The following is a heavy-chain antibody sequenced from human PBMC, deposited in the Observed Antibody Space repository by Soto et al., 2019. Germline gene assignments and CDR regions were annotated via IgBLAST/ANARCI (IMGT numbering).Heavy chain of an antibody. Sequence: LSLTCAVYGGSFSGYYWSWIRQPPGKGLEWIGEINHSGSTNYNPSLKSRGTISVDTSKNQFSLKLSSVTAADTAVYYCARGIFYCGGDCYSNSVAPFDYWGQGTLVTVSS. CDR1: GGSFSGYY. D-gene: IGHD2-21*02. J-gene: IGHJ4*02. CDR2: INHSGST. CDR3: ARGIFYCGGDCYSNSVAPFDY. V-gene: IGHV4-34*01.